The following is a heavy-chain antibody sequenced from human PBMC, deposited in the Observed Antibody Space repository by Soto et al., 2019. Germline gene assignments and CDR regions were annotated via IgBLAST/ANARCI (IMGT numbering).Heavy chain of an antibody. Sequence: GGSLRLSCAASGFIFSQYSMNWVRQAPGKGLEWVSSISSTGALMYYADSVKGRFTISRDDADNSLYLQMNSLRVEDTAVYYCARDRLARGIPVARRIDYWGQGA. CDR1: GFIFSQYS. D-gene: IGHD6-19*01. CDR3: ARDRLARGIPVARRIDY. J-gene: IGHJ4*02. CDR2: ISSTGALM. V-gene: IGHV3-21*01.